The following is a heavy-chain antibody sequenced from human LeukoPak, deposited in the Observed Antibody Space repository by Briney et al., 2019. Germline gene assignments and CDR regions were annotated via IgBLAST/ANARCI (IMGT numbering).Heavy chain of an antibody. Sequence: SETLSLTWTLSGGSTSSDFNYWGWTRQPPGSGLEWIASRDSSGTTYNNSSLKSRVTISVETSKNQSSLKLTSVTAADTAVYYCARRRWQRGPDVVNPFDYWGEGTLVTVSS. J-gene: IGHJ4*02. D-gene: IGHD5-12*01. CDR2: RDSSGTT. CDR3: ARRRWQRGPDVVNPFDY. CDR1: GGSTSSDFNY. V-gene: IGHV4-39*01.